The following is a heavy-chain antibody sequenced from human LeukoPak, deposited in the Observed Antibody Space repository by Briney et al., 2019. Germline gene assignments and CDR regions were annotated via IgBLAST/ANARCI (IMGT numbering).Heavy chain of an antibody. J-gene: IGHJ4*02. V-gene: IGHV3-21*01. CDR1: GFTFSSYS. CDR2: ISSSSSYI. CDR3: ARDFWGWAEDY. D-gene: IGHD7-27*01. Sequence: GGSLRLSCAASGFTFSSYSMNWVRQAPGKGLECVSSISSSSSYIYYTDSVKGRFTISRDNAKNSLYLQMNSLRAEDTAVYYCARDFWGWAEDYWGQGTLVTVSS.